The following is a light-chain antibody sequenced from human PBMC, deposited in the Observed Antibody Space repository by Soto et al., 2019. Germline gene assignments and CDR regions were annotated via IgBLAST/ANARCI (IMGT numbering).Light chain of an antibody. V-gene: IGLV2-11*01. CDR2: DVS. CDR3: CSYAGSAYV. Sequence: QSALTQPRSMSGSPGQSVTISCTGTSIDVGGYNYVSWYQQHPGKAPKLMIYDVSKRPSGVPDRFSGSKSGNTASLTISGLQAEDEADYYCCSYAGSAYVFGTGTKLTVL. CDR1: SIDVGGYNY. J-gene: IGLJ1*01.